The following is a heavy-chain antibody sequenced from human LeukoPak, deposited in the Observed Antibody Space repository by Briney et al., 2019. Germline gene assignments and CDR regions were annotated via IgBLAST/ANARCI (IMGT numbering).Heavy chain of an antibody. V-gene: IGHV1-46*01. Sequence: GESLKISCKASGYSFTSYWIGWVRQAPGQGLEWMGIINPSGGSTSYAQKFQGRVTMTRDTSTSTVYMGLSSLRSEDTAVYYCARIRDGYNDAYDIWGQGTMVTVSS. J-gene: IGHJ3*02. CDR1: GYSFTSYW. D-gene: IGHD5-24*01. CDR3: ARIRDGYNDAYDI. CDR2: INPSGGST.